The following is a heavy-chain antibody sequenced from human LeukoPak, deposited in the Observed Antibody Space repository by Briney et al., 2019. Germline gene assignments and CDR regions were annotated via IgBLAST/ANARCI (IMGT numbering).Heavy chain of an antibody. D-gene: IGHD6-13*01. Sequence: GGSLRLSCAASGFTFSSYVMSWVRQAPGKGLEWVSAISGGSTYYADSVKGRFTISRDNSKNTLYLQMNSLRAEDTAVYYCAKVPHIAAAGTHFDYWGQGTLVTVSS. CDR3: AKVPHIAAAGTHFDY. J-gene: IGHJ4*02. CDR1: GFTFSSYV. V-gene: IGHV3-23*01. CDR2: ISGGST.